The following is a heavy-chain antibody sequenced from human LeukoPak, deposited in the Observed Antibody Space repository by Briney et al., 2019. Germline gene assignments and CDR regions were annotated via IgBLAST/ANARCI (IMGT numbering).Heavy chain of an antibody. CDR3: AKPRYSSSWSNFDY. D-gene: IGHD6-13*01. V-gene: IGHV3-30-3*02. Sequence: PGGSLRLSCAASGFTFSAYAVHWVRQAPGKGLEWVSVISYDGTNKYYADSVKGRFTISRDNSKNTLYLQMNSLRVEDTAVYYCAKPRYSSSWSNFDYWGQGTLVTVSS. J-gene: IGHJ4*02. CDR2: ISYDGTNK. CDR1: GFTFSAYA.